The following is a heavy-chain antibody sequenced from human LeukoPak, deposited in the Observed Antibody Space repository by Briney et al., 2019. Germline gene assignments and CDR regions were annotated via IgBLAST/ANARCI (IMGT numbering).Heavy chain of an antibody. V-gene: IGHV3-21*01. CDR2: ISSSSSYI. Sequence: TGGSLRLSCAASGFTFSSYSMNWVRQAPGKGLEWVSSISSSSSYIYYADSVKGRFTISRGNAKNSLYLQMNSLRAEDAAVYYCARGGNGNPPFDYWGQGTLVTVSS. CDR1: GFTFSSYS. CDR3: ARGGNGNPPFDY. D-gene: IGHD4-23*01. J-gene: IGHJ4*02.